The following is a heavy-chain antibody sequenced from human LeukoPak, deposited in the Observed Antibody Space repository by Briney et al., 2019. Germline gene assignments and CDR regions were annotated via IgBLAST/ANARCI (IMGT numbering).Heavy chain of an antibody. D-gene: IGHD6-13*01. Sequence: GALRLSCAASGFTFSSYAMHWVRQAPGKGLEWVAVISYDGSNKYYADSVKGRFTISRDNSKNTLYLQMNSLRAEDTAVYYCARERYSSSWYYFDYWGQGTLVTVSS. J-gene: IGHJ4*02. CDR2: ISYDGSNK. CDR1: GFTFSSYA. V-gene: IGHV3-30*04. CDR3: ARERYSSSWYYFDY.